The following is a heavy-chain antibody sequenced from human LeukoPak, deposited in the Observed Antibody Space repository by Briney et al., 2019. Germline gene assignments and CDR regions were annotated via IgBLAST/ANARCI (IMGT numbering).Heavy chain of an antibody. V-gene: IGHV3-20*04. CDR3: ARGGGSIRHSYYYYVDV. CDR2: ITWNGGST. Sequence: GGSLTLSCPASGFTFDDYGMSWVRQAPGQGPEWVSGITWNGGSTDYAASVKGRFTISRDNAKNSLYLRMNSLRDEDTALYYCARGGGSIRHSYYYYVDVWGKGTSVTVSS. D-gene: IGHD2-15*01. CDR1: GFTFDDYG. J-gene: IGHJ6*03.